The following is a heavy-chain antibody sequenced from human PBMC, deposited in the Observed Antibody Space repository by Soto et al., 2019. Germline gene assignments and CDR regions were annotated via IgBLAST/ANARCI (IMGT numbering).Heavy chain of an antibody. CDR2: IWYDGSNK. Sequence: QVQLVESGGGVVQPGRSLRLSCAASGFTFSSYGMHWVRQAPGKGLEWVAVIWYDGSNKYYADYVKGRFTISRDNSKNTMYLEMNSLRAEGTAVYYCSRHFYNWNDGCWGHWGQGTLVTVSS. CDR1: GFTFSSYG. CDR3: SRHFYNWNDGCWGH. V-gene: IGHV3-33*01. D-gene: IGHD1-1*01. J-gene: IGHJ4*02.